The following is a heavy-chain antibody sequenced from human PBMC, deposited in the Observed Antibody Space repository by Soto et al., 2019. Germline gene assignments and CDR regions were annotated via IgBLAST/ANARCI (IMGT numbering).Heavy chain of an antibody. V-gene: IGHV3-23*01. D-gene: IGHD3-16*02. Sequence: EVQLLESGGGLVQPGGSLRLSCAASGFTFSSYAMSWVRQAPGKGLEWVSAISGSGGSTYYADSVKGRFTISRDNSKNTLYMQMNSLRAEDTAVYYCAKGRHVGELSLGYFQHWGQGTLVTVSS. CDR2: ISGSGGST. CDR1: GFTFSSYA. CDR3: AKGRHVGELSLGYFQH. J-gene: IGHJ1*01.